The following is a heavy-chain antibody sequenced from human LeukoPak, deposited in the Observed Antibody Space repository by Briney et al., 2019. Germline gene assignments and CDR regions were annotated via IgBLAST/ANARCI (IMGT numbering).Heavy chain of an antibody. J-gene: IGHJ4*02. CDR2: IYYSGST. V-gene: IGHV4-30-4*08. D-gene: IGHD3-3*01. Sequence: SETLSLTCAVYGGSFSGYYWSWIRQPPGKGLEWIGYIYYSGSTYYNPSLKSRVTISVDTSKNQFSLKLSSVTAADTAVYYCARGVRWSGYYGDLDYWGQGTLVTVSS. CDR1: GGSFSGYY. CDR3: ARGVRWSGYYGDLDY.